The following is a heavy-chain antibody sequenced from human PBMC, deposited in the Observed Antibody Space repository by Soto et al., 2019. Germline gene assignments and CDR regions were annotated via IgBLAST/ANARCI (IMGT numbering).Heavy chain of an antibody. CDR1: EFTFNNFW. Sequence: PGGSLRLSCRASEFTFNNFWMTWVRQAPGKGLEWVASIRQDAGEKYYVDSVKGRFTIFRDNTRNSLSLQMNSLGVEDTSVYYCARERRGSSGSYYFDIWGQGTLVTVSS. CDR3: ARERRGSSGSYYFDI. V-gene: IGHV3-7*01. J-gene: IGHJ4*02. CDR2: IRQDAGEK. D-gene: IGHD6-19*01.